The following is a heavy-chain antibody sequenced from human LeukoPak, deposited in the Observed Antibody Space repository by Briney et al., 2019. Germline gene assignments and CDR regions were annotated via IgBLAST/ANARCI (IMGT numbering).Heavy chain of an antibody. CDR1: GFTFRNYW. CDR3: ARGPGYSSSHDAFDI. Sequence: GGSLRLSCAASGFTFRNYWMSWVRQAPGTGLEWVANIKQDGSDRNYVTSVRGRFTISRDNAESSLYLQMNSLRVEDTAVYYCARGPGYSSSHDAFDIWGQGTMVTVSS. J-gene: IGHJ3*02. CDR2: IKQDGSDR. D-gene: IGHD6-13*01. V-gene: IGHV3-7*03.